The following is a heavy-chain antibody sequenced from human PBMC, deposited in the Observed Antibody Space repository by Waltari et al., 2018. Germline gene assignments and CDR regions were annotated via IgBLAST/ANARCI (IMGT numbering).Heavy chain of an antibody. V-gene: IGHV4-59*02. CDR2: SYSDGRS. Sequence: QVQLQESGPRLVKPSEPLSLTCTFSGLPVRSHFWPWIRQAPGKGLEWIGYSYSDGRSTYNSSLKSRVTISIDTSRNEFSLKLNSVTAADTALYYCARASTTPRVGTTIGYFDYWGQGILVTVSS. D-gene: IGHD1-26*01. CDR3: ARASTTPRVGTTIGYFDY. CDR1: GLPVRSHF. J-gene: IGHJ4*02.